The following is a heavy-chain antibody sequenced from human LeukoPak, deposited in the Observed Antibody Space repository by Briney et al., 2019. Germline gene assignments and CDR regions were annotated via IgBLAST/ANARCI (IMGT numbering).Heavy chain of an antibody. J-gene: IGHJ1*01. CDR3: ARDSRGGWSGYFGL. CDR2: IWHDGSAE. D-gene: IGHD5-24*01. Sequence: GGSLRLSCAASGFTFSSYGMYWVRQAPGKGLGWLAVIWHDGSAEFYADAVRGRFTISRDDSRNTVYLQMTSLRAEDTALYYCARDSRGGWSGYFGLWGQGTLVTVSS. V-gene: IGHV3-33*07. CDR1: GFTFSSYG.